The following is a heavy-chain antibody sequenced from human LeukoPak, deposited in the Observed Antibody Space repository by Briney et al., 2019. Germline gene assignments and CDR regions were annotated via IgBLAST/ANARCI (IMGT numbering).Heavy chain of an antibody. V-gene: IGHV3-48*04. Sequence: GGSLRLSCAASGFTFSRYWMQWVRQAPGKGLEWVSHISRSGSTIYYADSVKGRFTISRDNAKNSLYLEMNSLRAEDTAVYYCAREGIAVAGTGFFDYWGQGTLVTVSS. J-gene: IGHJ4*02. D-gene: IGHD6-19*01. CDR2: ISRSGSTI. CDR1: GFTFSRYW. CDR3: AREGIAVAGTGFFDY.